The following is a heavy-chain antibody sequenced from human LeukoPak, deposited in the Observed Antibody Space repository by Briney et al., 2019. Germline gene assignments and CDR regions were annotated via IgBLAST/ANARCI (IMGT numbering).Heavy chain of an antibody. Sequence: SETLSLTCTVSNGSISSDTYFWSWIRQPAGKGLEWIGRMSSSGISTYSPSLKSRVTISVDTSKNQFSLKLSSVTAADTAVYYCASGVLDIVVVPAHGEFDYWGQGTLVTVSS. D-gene: IGHD2-2*03. CDR3: ASGVLDIVVVPAHGEFDY. CDR1: NGSISSDTYF. J-gene: IGHJ4*02. CDR2: MSSSGIS. V-gene: IGHV4-61*02.